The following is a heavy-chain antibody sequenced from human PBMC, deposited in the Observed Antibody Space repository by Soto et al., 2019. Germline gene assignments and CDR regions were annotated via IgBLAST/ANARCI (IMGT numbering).Heavy chain of an antibody. J-gene: IGHJ5*02. D-gene: IGHD2-8*02. CDR1: GFTFSAYD. V-gene: IGHV3-13*01. Sequence: EVQLMESGGGLVQPGGSLRLSCAASGFTFSAYDMHWVRQATGKGLEWVAAIGTQHDTYYPDSVKGRFTISRENAKNSLYLQMSSLTAGDTAVYYCARQASYWHGGGGWFDPWGQGTLVTVSS. CDR2: IGTQHDT. CDR3: ARQASYWHGGGGWFDP.